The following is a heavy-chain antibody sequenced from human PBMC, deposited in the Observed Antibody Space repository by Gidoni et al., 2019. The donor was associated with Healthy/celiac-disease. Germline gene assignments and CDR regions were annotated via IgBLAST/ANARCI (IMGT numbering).Heavy chain of an antibody. V-gene: IGHV3-53*02. CDR3: ARDSDYYYYYGMDV. CDR2: IYSGGST. CDR1: GLTVSSNY. J-gene: IGHJ6*02. Sequence: EVQLVETGGGLIQPGGSLRLSCAASGLTVSSNYMSWVRQAPGKGLEWVSVIYSGGSTYYADSVKGRFTISRDNSKNTLYLQMNSLRAEDTAVYYCARDSDYYYYYGMDVWGQGTTVTVSS.